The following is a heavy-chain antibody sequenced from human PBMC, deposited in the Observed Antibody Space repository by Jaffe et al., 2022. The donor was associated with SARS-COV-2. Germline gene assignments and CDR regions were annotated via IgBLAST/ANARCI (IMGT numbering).Heavy chain of an antibody. J-gene: IGHJ4*02. V-gene: IGHV3-21*01. CDR3: ARDSLWWRENYFDY. Sequence: EVQLVESGGGLVKPGGSLRLSCAASGFTFSSYSMNWVRQAPGKGLEWVSSISSSSSYIYYADSVKGRFTISRDNAKNSLYLQMNSLRAEDTAVYYCARDSLWWRENYFDYWGQGTLVTVSS. D-gene: IGHD2-21*01. CDR2: ISSSSSYI. CDR1: GFTFSSYS.